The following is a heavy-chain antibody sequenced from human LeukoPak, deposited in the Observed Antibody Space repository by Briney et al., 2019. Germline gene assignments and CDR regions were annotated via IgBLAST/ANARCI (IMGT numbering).Heavy chain of an antibody. D-gene: IGHD3-10*01. CDR3: SRVSTYGSGLPRGLDY. CDR1: GFTFGDYV. Sequence: GGSLRLSCTASGFTFGDYVMTWVRQAPGKGLEWVGFIKSEKYGGTIAYAATVKGRFTISRDESESIAYLQMNSLEIEDTAEYYCSRVSTYGSGLPRGLDYWGQGTLVTVSS. V-gene: IGHV3-49*04. CDR2: IKSEKYGGTI. J-gene: IGHJ4*02.